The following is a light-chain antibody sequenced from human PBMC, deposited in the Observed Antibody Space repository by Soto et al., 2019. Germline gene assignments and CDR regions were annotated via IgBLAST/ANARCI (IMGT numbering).Light chain of an antibody. Sequence: QSALTQPASVSGSPGQSITISCTGTSSDVGGYNSVSWFQQHPSKAPKLIIYEVSHRPSGVSIRFSGSKSGNTASLTISGLQAEYEADSYCNSYRHSTTLVFGTGTKLTV. CDR3: NSYRHSTTLV. CDR1: SSDVGGYNS. J-gene: IGLJ1*01. CDR2: EVS. V-gene: IGLV2-14*01.